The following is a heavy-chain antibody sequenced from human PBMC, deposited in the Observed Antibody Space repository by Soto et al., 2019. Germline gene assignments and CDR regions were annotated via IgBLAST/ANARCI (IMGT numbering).Heavy chain of an antibody. CDR1: GFTFDDYA. D-gene: IGHD2-2*01. J-gene: IGHJ6*04. CDR3: AMSFDPGYCSSTSCYSSLDV. V-gene: IGHV3-9*01. Sequence: GGSLRLSCAASGFTFDDYAMHWVRQAPGKGLEWVSGISWNSGSIGYADSVKGRFTISRDNAKNSLYLQMNSLRAEDTALYYCAMSFDPGYCSSTSCYSSLDVWGKGTTVTVSS. CDR2: ISWNSGSI.